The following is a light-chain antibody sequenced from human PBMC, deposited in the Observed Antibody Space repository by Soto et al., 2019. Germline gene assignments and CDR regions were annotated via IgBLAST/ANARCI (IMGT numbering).Light chain of an antibody. Sequence: QSVLTQPPSVSGAPGQRVTISCTGSSSNIGAGYDVHWYQQLPGTAPKLLIYGNSNRPSGVPDRFSGSKSGTSASLAITGLQAEDEADCYCQSYDSSLSGSGVFGGGTKVTVL. J-gene: IGLJ2*01. CDR3: QSYDSSLSGSGV. CDR1: SSNIGAGYD. V-gene: IGLV1-40*01. CDR2: GNS.